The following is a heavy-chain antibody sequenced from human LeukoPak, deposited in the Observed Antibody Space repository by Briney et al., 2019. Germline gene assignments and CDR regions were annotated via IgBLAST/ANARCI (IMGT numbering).Heavy chain of an antibody. CDR3: AREGRNYGPTYSYHFDL. D-gene: IGHD4-17*01. CDR2: ITSRSDYI. V-gene: IGHV3-21*01. J-gene: IGHJ4*02. Sequence: GGSLRLSCAASGFNFNTYTMNWVRQGPGMGLEWVSSITSRSDYIYYGDSVKGRFTISRDNARDSLYLEMNSLRPEDTAIYYCAREGRNYGPTYSYHFDLWGPGILVTVSS. CDR1: GFNFNTYT.